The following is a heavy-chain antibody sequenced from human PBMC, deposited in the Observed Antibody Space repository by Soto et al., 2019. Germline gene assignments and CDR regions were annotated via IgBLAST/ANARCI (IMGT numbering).Heavy chain of an antibody. Sequence: QVQLQESGPGLVNPLETLSLTCTVSGTSVFGANWWGWVRQPPGKGLEWIGEIHSSGNTDYSPSLKSRVTIPVDMSKNEFSLKLTSVTAADTAVYYCARTGPYSSGDNWGQGTLVTVSS. CDR2: IHSSGNT. J-gene: IGHJ4*02. V-gene: IGHV4-4*02. CDR1: GTSVFGANW. CDR3: ARTGPYSSGDN. D-gene: IGHD3-22*01.